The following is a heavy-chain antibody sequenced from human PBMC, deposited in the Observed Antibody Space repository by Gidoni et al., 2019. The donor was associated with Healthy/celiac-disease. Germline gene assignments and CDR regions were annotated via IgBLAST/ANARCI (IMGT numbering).Heavy chain of an antibody. V-gene: IGHV3-33*01. CDR2: IWYDGSNK. CDR1: GFTFSSYG. J-gene: IGHJ5*02. CDR3: ARDTDTYYDFWSGSPDGLDP. Sequence: QVQLVASGGGVVQPGRSLRLSCAASGFTFSSYGMHWVRQAPGKGLVWVAVIWYDGSNKYYADSVKGRFTISRDNSKNTLYLQMNSLRAEDTAVYYCARDTDTYYDFWSGSPDGLDPWGQGTLVTVSS. D-gene: IGHD3-3*01.